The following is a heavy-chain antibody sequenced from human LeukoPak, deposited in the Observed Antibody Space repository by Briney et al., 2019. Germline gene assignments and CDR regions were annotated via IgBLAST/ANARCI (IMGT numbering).Heavy chain of an antibody. D-gene: IGHD3-22*01. J-gene: IGHJ3*02. CDR1: GFTFSDYY. CDR3: ASIQYYYDSSGYGAFDI. CDR2: ISSSGSTI. V-gene: IGHV3-11*04. Sequence: PGGSLRLSCAASGFTFSDYYMSWIRQAPGKGLEWVSYISSSGSTIYYADSVKGRFTISRDNAKNSLYLQMNSLRAEDTAVYYCASIQYYYDSSGYGAFDIWGQGTMVTVSS.